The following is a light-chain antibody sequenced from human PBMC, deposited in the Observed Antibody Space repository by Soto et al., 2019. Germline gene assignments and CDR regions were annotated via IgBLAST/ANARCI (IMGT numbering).Light chain of an antibody. CDR1: QSVAKD. V-gene: IGKV3-15*01. Sequence: EIVMTPSPDILSVSPGESATLSCRASQSVAKDLAWYQHKPGQTPRLLTHGASTRATGIPARFSGVGSGTEFTLTISSLQSEDFAVYYCQQYNKWPQTFGQGTRLEIK. CDR2: GAS. CDR3: QQYNKWPQT. J-gene: IGKJ5*01.